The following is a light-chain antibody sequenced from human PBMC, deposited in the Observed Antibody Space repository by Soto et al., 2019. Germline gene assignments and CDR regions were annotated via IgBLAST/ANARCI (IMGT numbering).Light chain of an antibody. CDR2: DNN. CDR1: SSNIGNNF. CDR3: ATWDSSLIAGV. Sequence: QSVLTQPPSVSAAPGQKVTISCSGSSSNIGNNFVSWYQHLPGTAPKLLIYDNNKRPSVIPDRFSGTKSGTSATLGITGLQTGDEAQYYCATWDSSLIAGVFGGGTKVTVL. J-gene: IGLJ2*01. V-gene: IGLV1-51*01.